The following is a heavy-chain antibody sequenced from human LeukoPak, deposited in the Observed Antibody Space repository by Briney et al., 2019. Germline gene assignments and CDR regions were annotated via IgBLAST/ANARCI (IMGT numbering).Heavy chain of an antibody. Sequence: QPGGSLNLSCAASGFTFSSYSMNWVRKAPGKGPEWVSVIHSGGSTYYADSVKGRFTISRDNSKNTVNLQMNDLRAEDTAVYYCARSWDARLNFDYWGQGTLVTVSS. J-gene: IGHJ4*02. CDR3: ARSWDARLNFDY. V-gene: IGHV3-66*02. CDR2: IHSGGST. CDR1: GFTFSSYS. D-gene: IGHD1-26*01.